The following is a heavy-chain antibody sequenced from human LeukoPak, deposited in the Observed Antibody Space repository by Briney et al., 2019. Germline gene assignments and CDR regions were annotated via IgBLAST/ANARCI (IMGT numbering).Heavy chain of an antibody. CDR1: GGSISSYY. V-gene: IGHV4-59*01. J-gene: IGHJ6*03. CDR2: IDYSGST. CDR3: ARDYGPYYMDV. D-gene: IGHD3-10*01. Sequence: PSETLSLTCTVSGGSISSYYWSWIRQPPGKGLEWIGYIDYSGSTNYNPSLKSRVTISVDTSKNQFSLKLSSVTAADTAVYYCARDYGPYYMDVWGKGTTVTVSS.